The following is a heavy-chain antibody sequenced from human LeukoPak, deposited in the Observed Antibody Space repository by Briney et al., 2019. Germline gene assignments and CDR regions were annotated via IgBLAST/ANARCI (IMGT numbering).Heavy chain of an antibody. D-gene: IGHD6-19*01. Sequence: GGSHRLSCAASGFTFSSYGMHWARQAPGKGLEWVAVIWYDGSNKYYADSVKGRFTISRDNSKNTLYLQMNSLRAEDTAVYYCARDVNSSGWYYYYGMGGVGERTNVTVSS. CDR2: IWYDGSNK. CDR3: ARDVNSSGWYYYYGMGG. CDR1: GFTFSSYG. J-gene: IGHJ6*01. V-gene: IGHV3-33*08.